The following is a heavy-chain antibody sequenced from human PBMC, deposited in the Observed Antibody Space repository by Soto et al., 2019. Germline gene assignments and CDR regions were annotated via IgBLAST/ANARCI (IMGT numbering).Heavy chain of an antibody. J-gene: IGHJ4*02. CDR3: HVAVAGSYFDY. CDR2: IKQDGNEK. CDR1: GFTFSSYW. V-gene: IGHV3-7*02. Sequence: GGSLRLSCAASGFTFSSYWMKWVRQAPGKGLEWVANIKQDGNEKYYIDSVKGRFTISRDNAKNSLFLQMDSLRAEDTAVYYCHVAVAGSYFDYWGQGTLVTVSS. D-gene: IGHD6-19*01.